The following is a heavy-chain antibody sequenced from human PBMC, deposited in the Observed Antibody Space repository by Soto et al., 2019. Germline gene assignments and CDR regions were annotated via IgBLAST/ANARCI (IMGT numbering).Heavy chain of an antibody. D-gene: IGHD3-10*01. CDR3: AKVGSGSMRRGAFDI. CDR2: ISSSGSI. J-gene: IGHJ3*02. Sequence: PGGSLRLSCAASGFTFSSYEMNWVRQAPGKGLEWVSYISSSGSIGYADSVKGRFTISRDNAKNSLYLQMNSLRAEDTALYYCAKVGSGSMRRGAFDIWGQGTMVTVSS. V-gene: IGHV3-48*03. CDR1: GFTFSSYE.